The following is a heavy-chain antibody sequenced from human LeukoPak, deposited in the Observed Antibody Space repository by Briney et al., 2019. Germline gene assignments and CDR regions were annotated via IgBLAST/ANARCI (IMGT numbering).Heavy chain of an antibody. CDR1: GGSISSGDYY. CDR3: AREGYYGGNYGY. J-gene: IGHJ4*02. Sequence: PSETLSLTCTVSGGSISSGDYYWSWIRQPPGKGLEWIGYIYYSGSTYYNPPLKSRVTISVDTSKNQFSLKLSSVTAADTAVYYCAREGYYGGNYGYWGPGTLVTVSS. D-gene: IGHD4-23*01. V-gene: IGHV4-30-4*08. CDR2: IYYSGST.